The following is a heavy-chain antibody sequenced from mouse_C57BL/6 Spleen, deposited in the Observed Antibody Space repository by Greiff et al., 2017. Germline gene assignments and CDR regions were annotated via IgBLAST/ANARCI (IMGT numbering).Heavy chain of an antibody. Sequence: EVQGVESGGDLVKPGGSLKLSCAASGFTFSSYGMSWVRQTPDKRLEWVATISSGGSYTYYPDSVKGRFTISRDNAKNTLYLQMSSLKSEDTAMYYCARLPSYYFDYWGQGTTLTVSS. CDR1: GFTFSSYG. CDR2: ISSGGSYT. CDR3: ARLPSYYFDY. V-gene: IGHV5-6*01. J-gene: IGHJ2*01.